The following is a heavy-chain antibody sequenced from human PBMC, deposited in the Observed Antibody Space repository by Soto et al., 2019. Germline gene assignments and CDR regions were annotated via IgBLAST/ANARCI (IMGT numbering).Heavy chain of an antibody. CDR3: ARGLSSSWSGYAFDI. CDR2: IYHSGST. Sequence: SETLSLTCAVSGGSISSSNWWSWVRQPPGKGLEWIGEIYHSGSTNYNPSLKSRVTISVDKSKNQFSLKLSSVTAADTAVYYCARGLSSSWSGYAFDIWGQGTMVTVSS. V-gene: IGHV4-4*02. D-gene: IGHD6-13*01. J-gene: IGHJ3*02. CDR1: GGSISSSNW.